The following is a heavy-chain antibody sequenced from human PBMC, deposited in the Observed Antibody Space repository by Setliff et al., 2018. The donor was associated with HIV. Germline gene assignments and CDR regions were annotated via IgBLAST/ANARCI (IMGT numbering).Heavy chain of an antibody. CDR2: INSGSETI. Sequence: HPGGSLRLSCVGSGFTFSIYPMNWVRQAPGKRPEWVAYINSGSETIYFGDSVKGRFMISRDNAENSLFLEMNSLRDDDTAVYYCARGRCSGGNCYFDYWGQGTLVTVSS. CDR3: ARGRCSGGNCYFDY. CDR1: GFTFSIYP. D-gene: IGHD2-15*01. V-gene: IGHV3-48*02. J-gene: IGHJ4*02.